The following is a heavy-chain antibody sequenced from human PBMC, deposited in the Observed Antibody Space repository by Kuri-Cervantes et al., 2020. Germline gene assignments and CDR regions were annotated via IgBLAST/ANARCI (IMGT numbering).Heavy chain of an antibody. CDR1: GFTFSSYV. J-gene: IGHJ4*02. CDR2: ISYDGSNN. Sequence: GGSLRLSCAASGFTFSSYVMHWVRQAPGKGLEWVAVISYDGSNNYYADSVKGRFTISRDNSKNTLYLQMNRLRVEDTAVYYCAANGGPFDFWGQGTLVTVSS. V-gene: IGHV3-30-3*01. CDR3: AANGGPFDF. D-gene: IGHD2-8*01.